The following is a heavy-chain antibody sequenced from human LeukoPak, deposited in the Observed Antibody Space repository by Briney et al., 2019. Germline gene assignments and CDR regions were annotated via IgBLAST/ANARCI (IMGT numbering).Heavy chain of an antibody. V-gene: IGHV4-4*07. CDR1: GASISSYY. CDR2: IYSSVST. Sequence: PSETLSLTCSVSGASISSYYWSWVRQPAGKGLEWIGRIYSSVSTNYNPSLNSRVTMSVDTSNNQFSLRLTSVTAADTAVYYCARGTTAAAGIFDCWGQGTLVTVSS. CDR3: ARGTTAAAGIFDC. J-gene: IGHJ4*02. D-gene: IGHD6-13*01.